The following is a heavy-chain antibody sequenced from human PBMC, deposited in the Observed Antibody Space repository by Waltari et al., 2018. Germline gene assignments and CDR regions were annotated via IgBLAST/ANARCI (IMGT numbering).Heavy chain of an antibody. V-gene: IGHV1-8*01. Sequence: QVQLVQSGAEVKKPGASVKVSCKASGYTFTSYDINWVRQATGQGPEWMGWMNPNRGNTGYAQMFRGRVTMTRNTSISTAYMELSSLRSEDTAVYYCARGPVGSGWEGLYNWFDPWGQGTLVTVSS. D-gene: IGHD6-19*01. CDR2: MNPNRGNT. CDR3: ARGPVGSGWEGLYNWFDP. J-gene: IGHJ5*02. CDR1: GYTFTSYD.